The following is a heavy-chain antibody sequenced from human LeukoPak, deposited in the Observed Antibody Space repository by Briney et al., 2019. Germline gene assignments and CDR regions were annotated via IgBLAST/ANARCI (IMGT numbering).Heavy chain of an antibody. D-gene: IGHD6-13*01. CDR1: GFTFSSYG. Sequence: PGGSLRLSCAASGFTFSSYGMHWVRQAPGKGLEWVAVISYDGSNKYYADSVKGRFTISRDNSKNTLYLQMNSLRAEDTAVYYCAKERGAAAGTVYFDYWGQGTLVTVSS. J-gene: IGHJ4*02. CDR2: ISYDGSNK. V-gene: IGHV3-30*18. CDR3: AKERGAAAGTVYFDY.